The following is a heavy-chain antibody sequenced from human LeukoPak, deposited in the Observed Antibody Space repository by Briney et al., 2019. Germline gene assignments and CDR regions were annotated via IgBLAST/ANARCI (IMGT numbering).Heavy chain of an antibody. CDR1: GYTFTGYY. V-gene: IGHV1-2*06. CDR3: ARDIPGEPTTVDRFDP. Sequence: GASVKVSCKASGYTFTGYYMHWVRQAPGQGLEWMGRINPNSGGTNYAQKFQGRVTMTRDTSISTAYMELSRLRSDDTAVYYCARDIPGEPTTVDRFDPWRQGTLVTVSS. CDR2: INPNSGGT. D-gene: IGHD4-11*01. J-gene: IGHJ5*02.